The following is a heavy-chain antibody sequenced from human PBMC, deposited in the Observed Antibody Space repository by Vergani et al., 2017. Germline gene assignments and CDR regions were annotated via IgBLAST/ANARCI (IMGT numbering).Heavy chain of an antibody. J-gene: IGHJ3*02. Sequence: QVQLVESGGGVVQLGGSLRLSCAASGFTFSSYGMHWVRQAPGKGLEWVAFIRYDGSNKYYADSVKGRFTISRDNSKNTLYLQMNSLRAEDTAVYYCAKEGYGNYFIHAFDIWDRGTMVTVSS. V-gene: IGHV3-30*02. D-gene: IGHD4-11*01. CDR1: GFTFSSYG. CDR2: IRYDGSNK. CDR3: AKEGYGNYFIHAFDI.